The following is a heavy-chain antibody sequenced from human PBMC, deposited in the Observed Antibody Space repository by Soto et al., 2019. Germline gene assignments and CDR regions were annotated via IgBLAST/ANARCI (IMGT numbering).Heavy chain of an antibody. CDR2: ISGGGHNV. V-gene: IGHV3-11*01. CDR1: RFIFSGFY. CDR3: ARDYSNKGFDY. J-gene: IGHJ4*02. D-gene: IGHD4-4*01. Sequence: QVHLVESGGGLVKPGGSLRLSCAASRFIFSGFYMNWIRQAPGKGLEWVAYISGGGHNVRYADSVKGRFTISRDNAKDSLYLQMNSLRAEDTAVYYCARDYSNKGFDYWGQGTLVTVSS.